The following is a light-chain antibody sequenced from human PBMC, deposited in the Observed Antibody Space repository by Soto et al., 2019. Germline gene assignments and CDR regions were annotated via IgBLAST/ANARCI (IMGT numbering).Light chain of an antibody. Sequence: QSALTQPRSVSGSPGQSVIISCTGTSSDVGGYNYVSWYQQYPGKAPKLMIYDVSKRPSGVPDRFSGSKSGNTASLTISGLHTEDEADYYCCAYAGSYIWVFGGGTKVTVL. CDR3: CAYAGSYIWV. CDR2: DVS. CDR1: SSDVGGYNY. J-gene: IGLJ3*02. V-gene: IGLV2-11*01.